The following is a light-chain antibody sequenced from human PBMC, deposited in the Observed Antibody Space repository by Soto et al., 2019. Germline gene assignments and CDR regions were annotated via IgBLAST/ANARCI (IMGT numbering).Light chain of an antibody. CDR3: SSYAGTNIYVV. CDR2: EVS. J-gene: IGLJ2*01. Sequence: QSALTQPPSASGSPGQSVTISCTGTSSDVGGYNYVSWYQHHPGKAPKLIIYEVSKRPSGVPDRFSGSKSGNTASLTVSGLQAEDEAEYYCSSYAGTNIYVVFGGGTQLTV. V-gene: IGLV2-8*01. CDR1: SSDVGGYNY.